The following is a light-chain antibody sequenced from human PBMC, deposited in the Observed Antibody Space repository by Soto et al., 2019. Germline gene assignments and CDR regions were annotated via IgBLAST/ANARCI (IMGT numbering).Light chain of an antibody. CDR3: AAWDDSLNGVV. V-gene: IGLV1-44*01. CDR1: SSNIGSNS. J-gene: IGLJ2*01. CDR2: SSN. Sequence: QSVLTQPPSASGTPGQRVTISCSGSSSNIGSNSVNWYQQLPGTAPKLLKYSSNQRPSGVPDRFSGSKSGTSASLAISGLQLEDEAYYYCAAWDDSLNGVVFGGRTKLTVL.